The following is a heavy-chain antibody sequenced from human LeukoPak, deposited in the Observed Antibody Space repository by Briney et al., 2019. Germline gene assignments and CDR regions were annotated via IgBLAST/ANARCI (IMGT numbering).Heavy chain of an antibody. J-gene: IGHJ3*02. V-gene: IGHV3-23*01. Sequence: PGGSLRLSCAASGFTFSSYAMSWVRQAPGKGLEWVSAISGSGGSTYYADSVKGRFTISRDNSKNTLYLQMNSLRAEDTAVYYCAKASSSGYSGDDAFDIWGQGTMVTVSS. CDR3: AKASSSGYSGDDAFDI. CDR2: ISGSGGST. CDR1: GFTFSSYA. D-gene: IGHD3-22*01.